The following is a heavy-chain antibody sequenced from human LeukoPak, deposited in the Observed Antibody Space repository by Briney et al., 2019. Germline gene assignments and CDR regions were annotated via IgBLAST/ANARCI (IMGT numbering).Heavy chain of an antibody. CDR1: GYTFTSYD. V-gene: IGHV1-8*01. CDR3: ARGQDDYYDSSGYYYLFDY. Sequence: ASVKVSCKASGYTFTSYDINWVRQATGRGLEWMGWMNPNSGNTGYAQKFQGRVTMTRNTSISTAYMELSSLRSEDAAVYYCARGQDDYYDSSGYYYLFDYWGQGTLVTVAS. D-gene: IGHD3-22*01. J-gene: IGHJ4*02. CDR2: MNPNSGNT.